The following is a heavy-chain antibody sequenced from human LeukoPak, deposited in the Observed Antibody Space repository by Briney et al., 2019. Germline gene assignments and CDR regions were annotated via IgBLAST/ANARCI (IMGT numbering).Heavy chain of an antibody. CDR2: ISGTGGST. Sequence: GGSLRLSCAASGLTFSSYAVNWVRQAPGKGLEWVSAISGTGGSTYYADSVKGRFTISRDNSKNTLYLQMNSLRVEDTALYYCAKDYLGGAAAGTFDYWGQGTLVTVSS. CDR1: GLTFSSYA. CDR3: AKDYLGGAAAGTFDY. J-gene: IGHJ4*02. V-gene: IGHV3-23*01. D-gene: IGHD6-13*01.